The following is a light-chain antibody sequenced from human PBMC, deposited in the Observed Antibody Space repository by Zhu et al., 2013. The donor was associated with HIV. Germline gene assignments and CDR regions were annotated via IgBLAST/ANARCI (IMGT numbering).Light chain of an antibody. Sequence: SYELTQAPSVSVAPGKTASITCGGDNIRNKNVHWYQQKPGQAPVLVIYNDRARPSGIPERFSGSNSGNTATLTITRVEVADEAEYSCQIWDTPTDSPVFGGGTKLTVL. CDR3: QIWDTPTDSPV. J-gene: IGLJ3*02. CDR1: NIRNKN. CDR2: NDR. V-gene: IGLV3-21*01.